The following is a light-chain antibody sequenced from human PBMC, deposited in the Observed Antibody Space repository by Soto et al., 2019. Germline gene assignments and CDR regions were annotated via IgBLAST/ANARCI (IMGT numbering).Light chain of an antibody. Sequence: EIVMTQSPATLSVSAGERATLSCRASQSVTSYLAWYQQKPGQAPRLLIYDTSNRATGIPARFSGSGSGTDFTLTISSLEPEDFAVYYCQQRSSWPLTFGGGTKVDI. CDR1: QSVTSY. V-gene: IGKV3-11*01. CDR2: DTS. J-gene: IGKJ4*01. CDR3: QQRSSWPLT.